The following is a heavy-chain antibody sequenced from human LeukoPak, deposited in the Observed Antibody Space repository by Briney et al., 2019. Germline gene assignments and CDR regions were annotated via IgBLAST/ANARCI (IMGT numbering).Heavy chain of an antibody. D-gene: IGHD1-26*01. CDR3: ARGGSYLSAFDI. Sequence: GGSLRLSCAASGFTVSSSYMSWVRQAPGKGLEWVSVIYSGGSTFYADSVKGRFTISRDNSKNTLYLQMNSLRAEDTAVYYCARGGSYLSAFDIWGQGTMVTVSS. V-gene: IGHV3-53*01. J-gene: IGHJ3*02. CDR1: GFTVSSSY. CDR2: IYSGGST.